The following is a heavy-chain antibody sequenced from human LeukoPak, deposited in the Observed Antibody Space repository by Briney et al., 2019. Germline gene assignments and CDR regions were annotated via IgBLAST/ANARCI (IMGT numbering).Heavy chain of an antibody. D-gene: IGHD3-22*01. CDR2: IWYDGSNE. CDR1: GFTFSSYG. CDR3: ARDTYYYDSSGYNDAFDI. J-gene: IGHJ3*02. Sequence: GRSLRLSCAASGFTFSSYGMHWVRQAPGKGLEWVAVIWYDGSNEYYADSVKGRFTISRDNSKNTLYLQMNSLRAEDTAVYYCARDTYYYDSSGYNDAFDIWGQGTMVTVSS. V-gene: IGHV3-33*01.